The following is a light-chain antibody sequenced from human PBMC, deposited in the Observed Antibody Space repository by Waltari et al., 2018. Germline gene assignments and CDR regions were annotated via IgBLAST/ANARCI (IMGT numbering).Light chain of an antibody. Sequence: AIRMTQSPSSFSASTGNRVTITCRASQGISRYLAWYQQKPGKAPKLLIYAASTLQSGVPSRFSGSGSGTDFTLTISCLQSEDFATYYCQQYYTTPWTFGQGTKVEIK. J-gene: IGKJ1*01. CDR1: QGISRY. CDR2: AAS. V-gene: IGKV1-8*01. CDR3: QQYYTTPWT.